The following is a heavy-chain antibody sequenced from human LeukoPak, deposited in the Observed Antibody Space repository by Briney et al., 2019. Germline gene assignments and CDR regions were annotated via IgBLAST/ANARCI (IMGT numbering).Heavy chain of an antibody. Sequence: ASVKVSCKASGYTFTSYGISWVRQAPGQGLEWMGWISAYNGNTNYAQKLQGRVTMTTDTSTSTAYMELRSLRSDDTAVYYCARDSAHKESCSGGSGSSWGQGTLVTVSS. CDR1: GYTFTSYG. CDR3: ARDSAHKESCSGGSGSS. D-gene: IGHD2-15*01. CDR2: ISAYNGNT. V-gene: IGHV1-18*01. J-gene: IGHJ5*02.